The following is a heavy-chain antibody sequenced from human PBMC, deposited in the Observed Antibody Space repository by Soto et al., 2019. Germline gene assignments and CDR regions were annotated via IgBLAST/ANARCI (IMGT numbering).Heavy chain of an antibody. CDR1: GFTFSDHH. Sequence: EVQLVESGGGLVQPGRSLRLSCAASGFTFSDHHMDWVRQAPGKGLEWVGRARNKANSYTTAYAASVKGRFTISRDDSKNSLSLQMNSLKTEDTAVYFCARLMGTSLDLWGQGTLVTVSS. V-gene: IGHV3-72*01. J-gene: IGHJ4*02. D-gene: IGHD2-8*01. CDR2: ARNKANSYTT. CDR3: ARLMGTSLDL.